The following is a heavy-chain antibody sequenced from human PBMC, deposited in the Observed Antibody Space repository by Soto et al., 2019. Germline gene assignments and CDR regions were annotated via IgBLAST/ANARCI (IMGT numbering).Heavy chain of an antibody. V-gene: IGHV3-11*01. CDR3: ARSRKPSYYSGPYFDF. CDR1: GFTFSDYY. CDR2: ISGAGS. D-gene: IGHD3-10*01. J-gene: IGHJ4*02. Sequence: QVQLVESGGDLVEPGGSLRLYCAASGFTFSDYYMSWMRQAPGKGLEWIAYISGAGSNYADSGQGRFTISRDNTENSLYLQMNSLRDEDTAVYYCARSRKPSYYSGPYFDFWGQGALVTVSS.